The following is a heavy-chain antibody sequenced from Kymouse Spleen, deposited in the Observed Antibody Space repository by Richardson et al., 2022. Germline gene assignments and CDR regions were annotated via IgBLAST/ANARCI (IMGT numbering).Heavy chain of an antibody. V-gene: IGHV3-11*01. D-gene: IGHD3-10*01. CDR3: ARDTQVIWFGELPYYYYGMDV. Sequence: QVQLVESGGGLVKPGGSLRLSCAASGFTFSDYYMSWIRQAPGKGLEWVSYISSSGSTIYYADSVKGRFTISRDNAKNSLYLQMNSLRAEDTAVYYCARDTQVIWFGELPYYYYGMDVWGQGTTVTVSS. J-gene: IGHJ6*02. CDR2: ISSSGSTI. CDR1: GFTFSDYY.